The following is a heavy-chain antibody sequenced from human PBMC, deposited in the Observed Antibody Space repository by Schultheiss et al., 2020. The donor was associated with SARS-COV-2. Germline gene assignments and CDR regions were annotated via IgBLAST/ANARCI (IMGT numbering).Heavy chain of an antibody. CDR3: AKARYSGYDYFFDY. Sequence: GESLKISCAASGFTFSSYTMHWVRQAPGKGLEWVSLISWDGGSTYYADSVKGRFTISRDNSKNSLYLQMNSLRTEDTALYYCAKARYSGYDYFFDYWGQGTLVTVSS. D-gene: IGHD5-12*01. CDR1: GFTFSSYT. V-gene: IGHV3-43*01. J-gene: IGHJ4*02. CDR2: ISWDGGST.